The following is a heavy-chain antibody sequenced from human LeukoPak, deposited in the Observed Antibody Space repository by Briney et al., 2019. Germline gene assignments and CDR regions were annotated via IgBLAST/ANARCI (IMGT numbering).Heavy chain of an antibody. CDR2: IKQDGSEK. CDR3: ARGSYYYDSSGYCIFDY. CDR1: GFTFSSYW. J-gene: IGHJ4*02. D-gene: IGHD3-22*01. Sequence: GGSLRLSCAASGFTFSSYWMSWVRQAPGKGLEWVANIKQDGSEKYYVDAVKGRFTISRDNAKNSLYLQMNSLRAEDTAVYYCARGSYYYDSSGYCIFDYWGQGTLVTVSS. V-gene: IGHV3-7*01.